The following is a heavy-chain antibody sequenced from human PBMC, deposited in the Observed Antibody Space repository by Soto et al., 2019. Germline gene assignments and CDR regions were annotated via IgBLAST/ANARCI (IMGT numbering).Heavy chain of an antibody. CDR2: IYYSGST. CDR3: ARSMTTVATLDY. V-gene: IGHV4-39*01. CDR1: GGSISSSSYY. Sequence: QLQLQESGPGLVKPSETLSLTCTVSGGSISSSSYYRGWIRQPPGKGLEWIGSIYYSGSTYYNPSLKSRVTISVDTSMNQFSLKLSSVTAADTAVYYCARSMTTVATLDYWGQGTLVTVSS. D-gene: IGHD4-17*01. J-gene: IGHJ4*02.